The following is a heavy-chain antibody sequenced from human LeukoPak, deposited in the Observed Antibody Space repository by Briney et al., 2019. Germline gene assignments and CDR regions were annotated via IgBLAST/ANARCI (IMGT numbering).Heavy chain of an antibody. CDR1: GFTFSSYS. Sequence: SGGSLRLSCAASGFTFSSYSMNWVRQAPGKGLEWVSSISSSSSYIYYADSVKGRFTISRDNAKNSLYLQMNSLRAEDTAVYYCARGVMQLWTHGYFDYWGQGTLVTVSS. CDR3: ARGVMQLWTHGYFDY. CDR2: ISSSSSYI. V-gene: IGHV3-21*01. J-gene: IGHJ4*02. D-gene: IGHD5-18*01.